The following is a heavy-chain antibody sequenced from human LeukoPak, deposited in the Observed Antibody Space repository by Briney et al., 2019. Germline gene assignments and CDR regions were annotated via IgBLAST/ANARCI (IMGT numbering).Heavy chain of an antibody. CDR1: GYTLTELS. D-gene: IGHD6-19*01. V-gene: IGHV1-24*01. Sequence: ASVKVSCKVSGYTLTELSMHWVRQAPGKGLGWMGGFDPEDGETIYAQKFQGRVTMTEDTSTDTAYMELSSLGSEDTAVYYCATLGDSSGPAYYYYYMDVWGKGTTVTVSS. CDR2: FDPEDGET. CDR3: ATLGDSSGPAYYYYYMDV. J-gene: IGHJ6*03.